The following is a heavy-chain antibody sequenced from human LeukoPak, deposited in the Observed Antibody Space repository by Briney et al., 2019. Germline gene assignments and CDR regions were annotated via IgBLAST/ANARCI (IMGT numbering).Heavy chain of an antibody. Sequence: GGSLRLSCAASGFTFSSYGMHWVRQAPGKGLEWVAFIRYDGSNKYYADSVKGRFTISRDNSKNTLYLQMNSLRAEDTAVYYCAKDLVPAAIPAGFDYWGQGTLVTVSS. CDR2: IRYDGSNK. CDR1: GFTFSSYG. J-gene: IGHJ4*02. D-gene: IGHD2-2*01. V-gene: IGHV3-30*02. CDR3: AKDLVPAAIPAGFDY.